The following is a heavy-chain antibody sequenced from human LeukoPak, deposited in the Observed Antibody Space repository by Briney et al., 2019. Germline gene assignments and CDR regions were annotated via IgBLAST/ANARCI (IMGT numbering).Heavy chain of an antibody. V-gene: IGHV3-21*04. D-gene: IGHD4-17*01. CDR1: GFTFSSYS. CDR2: ISSSSSYI. J-gene: IGHJ4*02. Sequence: GGSLRLSCAASGFTFSSYSMNWVRQAPGKGLEWVSSISSSSSYIFYADSVKGRFTISRDNAKNSLYLQMNSLRAEDTAVYYWAKRKETVTSYYFDYWGQGTLVTVSS. CDR3: AKRKETVTSYYFDY.